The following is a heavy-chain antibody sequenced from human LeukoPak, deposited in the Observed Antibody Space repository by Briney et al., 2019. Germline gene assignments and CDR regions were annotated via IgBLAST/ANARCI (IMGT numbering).Heavy chain of an antibody. V-gene: IGHV1-69*13. CDR2: IIPIFGTA. D-gene: IGHD1-26*01. J-gene: IGHJ4*02. CDR1: GGTFSSYA. CDR3: TRVLPVAMGGTRDY. Sequence: SVKVSCKASGGTFSSYAISWVRQAPGQGLEWMGGIIPIFGTANYAQKFQGRVTITADESTSTAYMELRGLRSDDTAVYYCTRVLPVAMGGTRDYWGQGTLVTVSS.